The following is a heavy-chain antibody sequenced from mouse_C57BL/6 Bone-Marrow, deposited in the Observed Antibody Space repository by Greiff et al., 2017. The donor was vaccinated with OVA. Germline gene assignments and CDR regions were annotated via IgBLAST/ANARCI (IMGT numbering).Heavy chain of an antibody. J-gene: IGHJ3*01. V-gene: IGHV5-6*01. CDR3: ARIYNGNPAY. Sequence: EVQVVESGGDLVKPGGSLKLSCAASGFTFSSYGMSWVRQTPDKRLEWVATISSGGSYTYYPDSVKGRFTISRDNAKNTLYLQMSSLKSEDTAMYYCARIYNGNPAYWGQGTLVTVSA. CDR1: GFTFSSYG. CDR2: ISSGGSYT. D-gene: IGHD2-1*01.